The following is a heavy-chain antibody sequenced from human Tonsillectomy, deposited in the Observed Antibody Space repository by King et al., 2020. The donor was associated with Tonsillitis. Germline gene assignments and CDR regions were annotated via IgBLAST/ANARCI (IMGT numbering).Heavy chain of an antibody. CDR1: GGSFSDYY. V-gene: IGHV4-34*01. J-gene: IGHJ5*02. Sequence: VQLQQWGAGLLKPSETLSLTCAVYGGSFSDYYWSWIRQPPGKGLEWIGETNHSGSTNYNPSLKSRVTISVDTSKNQFSLKVSSVTAADTAVYYCASISEGHNNGTCAHNASNCFDPWGQGTLVTVSS. D-gene: IGHD1-14*01. CDR2: TNHSGST. CDR3: ASISEGHNNGTCAHNASNCFDP.